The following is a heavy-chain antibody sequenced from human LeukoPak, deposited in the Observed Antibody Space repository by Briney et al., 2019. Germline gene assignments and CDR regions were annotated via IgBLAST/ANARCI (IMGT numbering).Heavy chain of an antibody. CDR3: ASRYYDILTDYFDY. J-gene: IGHJ4*02. CDR2: IKQDGSEK. CDR1: GFTFSSYW. V-gene: IGHV3-7*01. Sequence: GGSLRLSCAASGFTFSSYWMSWVRQAPGKGLEWVANIKQDGSEKYYVDSVKGRFTISRDNAKNSLYLQMNSLRAEDTAVYYCASRYYDILTDYFDYWGQGTLVTVSS. D-gene: IGHD3-9*01.